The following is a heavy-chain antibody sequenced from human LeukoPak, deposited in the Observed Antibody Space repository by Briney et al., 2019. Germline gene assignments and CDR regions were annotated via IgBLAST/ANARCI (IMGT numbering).Heavy chain of an antibody. Sequence: GESLKISCKGSGYSFTSDWIAWVRQMLGKGLEWMGIIYPGDSDTRYSPSFQGQVTISADKSISTAYLQWSSLKASDAAMYYCARLGGSTSWYWYFQHWGQGTLVTVSS. V-gene: IGHV5-51*01. D-gene: IGHD6-13*01. CDR3: ARLGGSTSWYWYFQH. J-gene: IGHJ1*01. CDR1: GYSFTSDW. CDR2: IYPGDSDT.